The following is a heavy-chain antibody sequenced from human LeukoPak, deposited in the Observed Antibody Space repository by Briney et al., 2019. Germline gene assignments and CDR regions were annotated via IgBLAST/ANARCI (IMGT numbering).Heavy chain of an antibody. CDR2: ISGSGGST. CDR3: AKDLPDHIVVVPGFDH. V-gene: IGHV3-23*01. Sequence: GGSLRLSCAAAGFTFSSYAMSWVRQAPGKGLEWVSAISGSGGSTYYADSVKGRFTISRDNSKNTLYLQMNSLRADDTAVYYCAKDLPDHIVVVPGFDHWGQGTLVTVSS. CDR1: GFTFSSYA. J-gene: IGHJ4*02. D-gene: IGHD2-2*01.